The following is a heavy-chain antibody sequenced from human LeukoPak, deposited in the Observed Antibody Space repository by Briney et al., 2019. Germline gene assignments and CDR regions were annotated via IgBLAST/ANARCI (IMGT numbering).Heavy chain of an antibody. Sequence: PGGSLRLSCVASESTFSDYGMNWVRQAPGKGLEWISFITSTSSKIYYADSVKGRFTISRDNAMNSLYLQMNSLRVEDTAVYYCAGAILDPFYFYYYMDVWGKGITVTVSS. V-gene: IGHV3-21*01. CDR2: ITSTSSKI. CDR3: AGAILDPFYFYYYMDV. J-gene: IGHJ6*03. D-gene: IGHD3/OR15-3a*01. CDR1: ESTFSDYG.